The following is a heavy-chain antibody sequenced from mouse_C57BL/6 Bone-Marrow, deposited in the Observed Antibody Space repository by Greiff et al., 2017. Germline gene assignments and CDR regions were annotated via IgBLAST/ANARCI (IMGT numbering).Heavy chain of an antibody. J-gene: IGHJ1*03. CDR3: ARHEDGSSYNWYFDV. CDR2: ISSGGSYT. CDR1: GFTFSSYG. Sequence: EVQLQESGGDLVKPGGSLKLSCAASGFTFSSYGMSWVRQTPDKRLEWVATISSGGSYTYYPDSVKGRFTISRDNAKNTLYLQMSSLKSEDTAMYYCARHEDGSSYNWYFDVWGTGTTVTVSS. D-gene: IGHD1-1*01. V-gene: IGHV5-6*01.